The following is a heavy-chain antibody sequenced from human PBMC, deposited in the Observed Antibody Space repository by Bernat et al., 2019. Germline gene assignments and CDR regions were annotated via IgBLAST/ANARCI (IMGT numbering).Heavy chain of an antibody. Sequence: EVQLVESGGGLVQPGGSLRLSCAASGFTFRSYGMSWVRQTPGRGLEWVSAISDTVSSTYYADSVKGRFTISRDKSKNTLFLQMNSLRAEDTAVYYCAKDSPVLTIWGQGTMVTVSS. D-gene: IGHD2-8*01. CDR2: ISDTVSST. J-gene: IGHJ3*02. CDR1: GFTFRSYG. V-gene: IGHV3-23*04. CDR3: AKDSPVLTI.